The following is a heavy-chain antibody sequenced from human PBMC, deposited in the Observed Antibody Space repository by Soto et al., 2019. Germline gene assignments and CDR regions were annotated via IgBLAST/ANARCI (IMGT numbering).Heavy chain of an antibody. CDR2: ISGSGGST. Sequence: GGSLRLSCAASGFTFSSYAMSWVRQAPGKGLEWVSAISGSGGSTYYADSVKGRFTISRDNSKNTLYLQMSSLRAEDTAVYYCAKVAVGATANYYYYGMDVWGQGTTVTVS. J-gene: IGHJ6*02. CDR1: GFTFSSYA. CDR3: AKVAVGATANYYYYGMDV. V-gene: IGHV3-23*01. D-gene: IGHD1-26*01.